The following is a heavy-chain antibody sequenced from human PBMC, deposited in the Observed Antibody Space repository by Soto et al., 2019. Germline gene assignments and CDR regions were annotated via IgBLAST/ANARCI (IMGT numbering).Heavy chain of an antibody. Sequence: QITLKESGPTLVKPTQTLTLTCTFSGFSLSTSGVGVGWIRQSPGKALEWLALIYWDEDKRYGSSLQNRLTITTDPAKNRLVLTRTNKDPVHTATYYPALQWPPSLVYFEYWGQGTLVTVCS. CDR3: ALQWPPSLVYFEY. D-gene: IGHD6-19*01. J-gene: IGHJ4*02. CDR2: IYWDEDK. CDR1: GFSLSTSGVG. V-gene: IGHV2-5*05.